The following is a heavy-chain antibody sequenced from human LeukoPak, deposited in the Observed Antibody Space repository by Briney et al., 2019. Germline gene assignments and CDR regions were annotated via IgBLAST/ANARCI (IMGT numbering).Heavy chain of an antibody. D-gene: IGHD6-13*01. J-gene: IGHJ4*02. CDR2: INSDGSTT. V-gene: IGHV3-74*03. CDR3: ASLGSNSFDY. Sequence: GGSLRLSCAASGFTISNHWMYWVRQTPGKGLVWISHINSDGSTTTYADSVQGRFTISRDNAKNTLFLQMNSLRAEDTAVYFCASLGSNSFDYWGQGTLVTVSS. CDR1: GFTISNHW.